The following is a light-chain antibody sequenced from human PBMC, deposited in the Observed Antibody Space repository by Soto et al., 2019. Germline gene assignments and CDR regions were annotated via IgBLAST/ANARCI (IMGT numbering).Light chain of an antibody. CDR2: GAS. CDR3: QHYGSSSNT. CDR1: ESVTSSH. Sequence: EIVLTQSRDTLSLSPGERATLSCRASESVTSSHLAWYQQKRGQAPRLLIYGASSRATGIPDRFSGSGSGTDFTLTISRLEPEDFAVYYCQHYGSSSNTFGQGTRLEIK. V-gene: IGKV3-20*01. J-gene: IGKJ5*01.